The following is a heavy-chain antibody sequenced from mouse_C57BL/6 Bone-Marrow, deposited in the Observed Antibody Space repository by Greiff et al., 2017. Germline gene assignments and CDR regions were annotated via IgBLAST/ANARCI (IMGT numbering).Heavy chain of an antibody. CDR2: INYDGSST. CDR3: ARGKLLLYYYAMDD. V-gene: IGHV5-16*01. CDR1: GFTFGDYY. J-gene: IGHJ4*01. D-gene: IGHD2-1*01. Sequence: EVKLMESEGGLVQPGSSMKLSCTASGFTFGDYYMAWVRQVPEKGLEWVANINYDGSSTYYLDSLKSRFIISRDNAKNILYLQMSSLKAEDTATYYCARGKLLLYYYAMDDWGKGTSVTVSS.